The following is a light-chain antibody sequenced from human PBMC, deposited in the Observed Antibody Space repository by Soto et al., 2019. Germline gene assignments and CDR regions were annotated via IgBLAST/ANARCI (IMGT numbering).Light chain of an antibody. CDR2: ANS. CDR3: QSYVRSLSGYV. J-gene: IGLJ1*01. Sequence: QSALTQPPSVCGAPGQRVTISCTGSSSNIGAGYDVHWYQQLPGTAPKLLIYANSIRPSGVPGRFSGSKSGTSASLPITALQAEDEGDYYRQSYVRSLSGYVFGTGTKVTV. V-gene: IGLV1-40*01. CDR1: SSNIGAGYD.